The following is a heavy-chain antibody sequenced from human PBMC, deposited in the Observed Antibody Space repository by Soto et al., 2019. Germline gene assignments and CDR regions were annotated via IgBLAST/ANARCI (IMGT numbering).Heavy chain of an antibody. CDR3: AREEVHLWLPAPYYYGMDV. J-gene: IGHJ6*01. Sequence: PALTGTDSGGCISSGDYYWSWIRQPPGKGLEWIGYIYYSGSTYYNPSLKSRVTISVDTSKNQFSLKLSSVTAADTAVYYCAREEVHLWLPAPYYYGMDVSGQGTTVTVSS. V-gene: IGHV4-30-4*01. D-gene: IGHD5-18*01. CDR1: GGCISSGDYY. CDR2: IYYSGST.